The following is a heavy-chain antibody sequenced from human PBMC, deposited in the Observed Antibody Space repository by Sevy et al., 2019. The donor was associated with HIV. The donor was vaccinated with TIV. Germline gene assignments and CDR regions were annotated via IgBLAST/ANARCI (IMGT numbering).Heavy chain of an antibody. V-gene: IGHV3-20*04. Sequence: GGSLRLSCAASGLNFDDHSMSWVRQAPGKGLEWVSAINWNGVGTSYADSVKGRFTISRDNAKNSLYVQMNSLRAEDTALYYCARERSCGGDCYYFDYWGQGTLVTVSS. D-gene: IGHD2-21*02. CDR2: INWNGVGT. CDR3: ARERSCGGDCYYFDY. CDR1: GLNFDDHS. J-gene: IGHJ4*02.